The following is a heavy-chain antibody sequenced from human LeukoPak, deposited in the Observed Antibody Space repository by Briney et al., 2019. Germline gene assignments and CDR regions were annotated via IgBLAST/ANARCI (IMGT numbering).Heavy chain of an antibody. CDR2: IKQDGSEK. J-gene: IGHJ4*02. CDR1: GFTFSSYW. CDR3: ARDRVWYSSSWYQFDY. D-gene: IGHD6-13*01. Sequence: PGGSLRLSCAASGFTFSSYWMSWVRQAPGKGLEWVANIKQDGSEKYYVDSVKGRFTISRDNAKNSLYLQMNSLRAEDTAVYYCARDRVWYSSSWYQFDYWGQGTLVTVSS. V-gene: IGHV3-7*01.